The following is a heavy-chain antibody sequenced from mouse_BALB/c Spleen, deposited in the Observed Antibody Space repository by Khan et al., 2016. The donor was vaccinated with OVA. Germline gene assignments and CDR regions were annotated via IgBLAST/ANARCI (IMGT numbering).Heavy chain of an antibody. D-gene: IGHD2-12*01. Sequence: IQLVQSGPELVKPGASMKISCKASGYSFTGYTMNWVKQSHGKNLDWIGLINPYNGVISYNQKFKGKATLTVDKSSSTAYMELLSLTSEDSAVYYCVRDYRYYFDYWGQGTTLAVSS. CDR1: GYSFTGYT. CDR3: VRDYRYYFDY. CDR2: INPYNGVI. J-gene: IGHJ2*01. V-gene: IGHV1-31*01.